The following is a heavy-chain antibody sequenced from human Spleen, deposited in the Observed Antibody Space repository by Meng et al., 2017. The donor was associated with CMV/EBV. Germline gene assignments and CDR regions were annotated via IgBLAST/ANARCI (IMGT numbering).Heavy chain of an antibody. CDR2: VYYSGST. CDR1: GSISSKNYC. J-gene: IGHJ4*02. D-gene: IGHD4-17*01. V-gene: IGHV4-39*02. CDR3: ARDDYGDYILSNYFDY. Sequence: GSISSKNYCWGWIRQTPGRGLEWIGSVYYSGSTYYNPSLKSRVTISIDTSKNQFSLTLRSVTAADTAVYYCARDDYGDYILSNYFDYWGQGTLVTVSS.